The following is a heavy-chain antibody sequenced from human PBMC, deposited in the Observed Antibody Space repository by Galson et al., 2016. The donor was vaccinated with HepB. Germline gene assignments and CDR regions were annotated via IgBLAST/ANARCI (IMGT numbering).Heavy chain of an antibody. D-gene: IGHD5-24*01. J-gene: IGHJ4*02. CDR3: PRDNGYKIDL. V-gene: IGHV3-7*01. Sequence: SLRLSCAASGFTFKNYMMGWVRQAPGEALEWVANIRVEGTEVHYADSVKGRFSISRDNAKNSLYLQMTSLRAEDTAVYYCPRDNGYKIDLWGQGTLVTVSS. CDR1: GFTFKNYM. CDR2: IRVEGTEV.